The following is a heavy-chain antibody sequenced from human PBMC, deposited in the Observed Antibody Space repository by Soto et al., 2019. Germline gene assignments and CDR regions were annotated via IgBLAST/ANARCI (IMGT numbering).Heavy chain of an antibody. D-gene: IGHD3-9*01. J-gene: IGHJ5*02. CDR1: GLTFDDDT. V-gene: IGHV3-43*01. Sequence: GGSLGLSCAASGLTFDDDTMHWVRQAPGKGLEWVSLISWDGGSTYYADSVKGRFTISRDNSKNSLYLQMNSLRTEDTALAYCAKGYETGSGGYWFDP. CDR3: AKGYETGSGGYWFDP. CDR2: ISWDGGST.